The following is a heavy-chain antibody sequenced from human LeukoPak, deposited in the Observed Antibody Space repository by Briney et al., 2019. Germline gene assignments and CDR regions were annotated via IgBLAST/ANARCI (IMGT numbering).Heavy chain of an antibody. CDR2: IYYSGST. V-gene: IGHV4-39*01. D-gene: IGHD2-2*01. CDR3: ARRSSRYCSSTSCSRGAFDI. Sequence: PSETLSLTCTVSGGSISSSSYYWGWIRQPPGKGLEWTGSIYYSGSTYYNPSLKSRVTISVDTSKNQFSLKLSSVTAADTAVYYCARRSSRYCSSTSCSRGAFDIWGQGTMVTVSS. J-gene: IGHJ3*02. CDR1: GGSISSSSYY.